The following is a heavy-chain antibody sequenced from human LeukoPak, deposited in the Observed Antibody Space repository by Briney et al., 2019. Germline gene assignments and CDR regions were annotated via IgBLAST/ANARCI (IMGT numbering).Heavy chain of an antibody. D-gene: IGHD5-24*01. CDR3: ARDRRDGYHDY. V-gene: IGHV3-11*04. Sequence: GGSLRLSCTVSGFTVSSNSMSWVRQAPGKGLEWVSYISSSGSTIYYADSVKGRFTISRDNAKNSLYLQMNSLRAEDTAVYYCARDRRDGYHDYWGQGTLVTVSS. CDR1: GFTVSSNS. J-gene: IGHJ4*02. CDR2: ISSSGSTI.